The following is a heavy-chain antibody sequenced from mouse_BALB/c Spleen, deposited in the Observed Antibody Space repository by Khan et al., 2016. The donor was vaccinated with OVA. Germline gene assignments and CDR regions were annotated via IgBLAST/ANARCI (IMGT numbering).Heavy chain of an antibody. Sequence: QVQLKQSGAELVRPGASVKLSCKTSGYIFTSNWIHWVKQRPGQGLEWIARIYPGTNNTYYNEKLKDKATLTADKSSSTAYMQLSSLKSEDSAVYFCAREEALYYFDYWGQGTTLTVSS. J-gene: IGHJ2*01. V-gene: IGHV1-76*01. CDR1: GYIFTSNW. CDR2: IYPGTNNT. CDR3: AREEALYYFDY. D-gene: IGHD3-2*02.